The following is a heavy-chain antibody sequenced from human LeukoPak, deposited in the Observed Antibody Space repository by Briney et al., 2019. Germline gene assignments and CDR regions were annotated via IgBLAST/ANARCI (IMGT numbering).Heavy chain of an antibody. D-gene: IGHD1-26*01. CDR2: ISAYNGNT. Sequence: ASVKVSCKASGGTFSSYAISWVRQAPGQGLEWMGWISAYNGNTNYAQKLQGRVTMTTDTSTSTAYMELRSLRSDDTAVYYCARVVVGATTSDFDYWGQGTLVTVSS. V-gene: IGHV1-18*01. J-gene: IGHJ4*02. CDR3: ARVVVGATTSDFDY. CDR1: GGTFSSYA.